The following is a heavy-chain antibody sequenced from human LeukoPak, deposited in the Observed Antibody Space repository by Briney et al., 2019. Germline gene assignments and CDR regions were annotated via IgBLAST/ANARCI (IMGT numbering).Heavy chain of an antibody. CDR1: GFTFSNYW. J-gene: IGHJ4*02. CDR3: TRGGGWYSDC. V-gene: IGHV3-7*03. CDR2: IKKDGSGK. D-gene: IGHD6-19*01. Sequence: GGSLRLSCAASGFTFSNYWMSWVRQAPGKGLEWVANIKKDGSGKYYVDSVKGRFTISRDNVNNSLSLQMNSLTVEDTAVYYCTRGGGWYSDCWGQGTLVTVSS.